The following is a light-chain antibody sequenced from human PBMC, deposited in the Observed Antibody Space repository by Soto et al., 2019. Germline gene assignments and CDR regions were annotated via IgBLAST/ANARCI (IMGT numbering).Light chain of an antibody. CDR3: QSYDNSLSGSYV. Sequence: VLTQPPSVSGAPGQRVTISCTGSTSNIGAGFDVHWYQHLPGAAPKLLIYINNNRPSGVPDRFSGSKSGTSASLAITGLQAEDEADYYCQSYDNSLSGSYVFGTGTKVTVL. J-gene: IGLJ1*01. V-gene: IGLV1-40*01. CDR2: INN. CDR1: TSNIGAGFD.